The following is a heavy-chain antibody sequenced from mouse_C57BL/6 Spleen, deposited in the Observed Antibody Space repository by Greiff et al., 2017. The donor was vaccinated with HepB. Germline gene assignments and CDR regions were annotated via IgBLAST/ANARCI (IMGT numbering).Heavy chain of an antibody. V-gene: IGHV5-17*01. CDR2: ISSGSSTI. CDR1: GFTFSDYG. CDR3: ASGYDDDEAGLAY. Sequence: EVQVVESGGGLVKPGGSLKLSCAASGFTFSDYGMHWVRQAPEKGLEWVAYISSGSSTIYYADTVKGRFTISRDNAKNTLFLQMTSLRSEDTAMYYGASGYDDDEAGLAYWGQGTLVTVSA. J-gene: IGHJ3*01. D-gene: IGHD2-4*01.